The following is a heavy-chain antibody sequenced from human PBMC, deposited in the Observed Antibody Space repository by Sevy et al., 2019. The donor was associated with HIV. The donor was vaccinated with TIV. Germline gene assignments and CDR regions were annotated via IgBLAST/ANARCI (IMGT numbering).Heavy chain of an antibody. D-gene: IGHD3-10*01. CDR3: ARLPDSGSYFSGARYYFDY. J-gene: IGHJ4*02. V-gene: IGHV5-51*01. CDR2: IYPGDSDI. Sequence: GESLKISCKGSGYSFTSYWIGWVRQMPGKGLEWMGIIYPGDSDIRYSPSFQGQVTISADKSINTAYLQWSSLKASDTAMFYCARLPDSGSYFSGARYYFDYWGQGPLVTVSS. CDR1: GYSFTSYW.